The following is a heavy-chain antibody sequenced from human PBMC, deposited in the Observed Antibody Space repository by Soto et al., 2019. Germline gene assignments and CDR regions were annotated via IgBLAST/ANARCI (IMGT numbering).Heavy chain of an antibody. V-gene: IGHV3-21*06. CDR2: LSSGSSHI. CDR3: ARGYVTSTRPIETLWFDP. CDR1: GFSFSSYS. D-gene: IGHD2-21*02. J-gene: IGHJ5*02. Sequence: GGSLRLSCAASGFSFSSYSMNWVRQAPGKGLEWVSSLSSGSSHIYYADSVRGRFTISRDDATNSLYLQMNSLGAEDTALYYCARGYVTSTRPIETLWFDPWGQGTLVTVSS.